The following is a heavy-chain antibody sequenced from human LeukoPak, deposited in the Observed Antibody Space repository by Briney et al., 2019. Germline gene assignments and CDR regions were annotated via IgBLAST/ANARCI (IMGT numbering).Heavy chain of an antibody. V-gene: IGHV3-21*01. CDR1: GFTFSSYS. J-gene: IGHJ4*02. CDR3: ARDSLFGELYLFDY. D-gene: IGHD3-10*02. Sequence: KPGGSLRLSCAASGFTFSSYSMNWGRQAPGKGLEWVSSISSSSSYIYYADSVKGRFTISRDNAKNSLYLQMNSVRAEDTAVYYCARDSLFGELYLFDYWGQGTLVTVSS. CDR2: ISSSSSYI.